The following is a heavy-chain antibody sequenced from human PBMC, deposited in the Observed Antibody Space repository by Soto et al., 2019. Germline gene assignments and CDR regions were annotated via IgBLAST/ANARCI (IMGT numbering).Heavy chain of an antibody. D-gene: IGHD2-8*01. CDR3: ARHGRNTNIAQLQPYAMDV. CDR2: TYYSGSA. J-gene: IGHJ6*02. Sequence: PSETLSLTCTVSGGSISSSLYYWVWIRQPPGKGLEWIGSTYYSGSASYNPSLKSRVTVSLETPKNQFSLRLSSVTAADSAVYFCARHGRNTNIAQLQPYAMDVSGQGTTVTVSS. V-gene: IGHV4-39*01. CDR1: GGSISSSLYY.